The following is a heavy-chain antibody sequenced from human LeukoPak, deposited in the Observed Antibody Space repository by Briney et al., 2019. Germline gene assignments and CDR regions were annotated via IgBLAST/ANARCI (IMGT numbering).Heavy chain of an antibody. CDR1: GFTVSGNY. D-gene: IGHD3-10*01. V-gene: IGHV3-53*01. CDR2: IYSGGST. CDR3: ARSTFGEPLGY. Sequence: GGSLRLSCAASGFTVSGNYMSWVRQAPGKGLEWVSVIYSGGSTYYADSVKGRFTISRDNSKNTLYLQMNSLRAEDTAVYYCARSTFGEPLGYWGQGTLVTVSS. J-gene: IGHJ4*02.